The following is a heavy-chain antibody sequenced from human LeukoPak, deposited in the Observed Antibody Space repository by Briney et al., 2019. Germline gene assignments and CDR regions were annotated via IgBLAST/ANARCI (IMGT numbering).Heavy chain of an antibody. J-gene: IGHJ4*02. CDR1: GGSFSGYY. Sequence: SETLSLTCAVYGGSFSGYYWSWIRQPPGKGLEWIGSIFYSGRTYDRPSLKSRVTMSIDTSKNQFSLKVTSVTAADTAVYYCARDLSDINGWYYFDYWGQGILVTVSS. D-gene: IGHD3-22*01. CDR2: IFYSGRT. V-gene: IGHV4-34*10. CDR3: ARDLSDINGWYYFDY.